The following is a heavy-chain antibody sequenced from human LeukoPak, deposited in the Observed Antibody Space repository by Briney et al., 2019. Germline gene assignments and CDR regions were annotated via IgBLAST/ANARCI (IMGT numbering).Heavy chain of an antibody. J-gene: IGHJ5*02. Sequence: KPSETLSLTCAVYGGSFSGYYWSWIRQPPGKGLEWIGEINHSGSTNYNPSLKSRVTISVDTSKNQFSLKLSSVTAADTAVYYCARVDYYYDSSGYYYWFAPWGQRTLVTVSS. CDR3: ARVDYYYDSSGYYYWFAP. V-gene: IGHV4-34*01. CDR2: INHSGST. D-gene: IGHD3-22*01. CDR1: GGSFSGYY.